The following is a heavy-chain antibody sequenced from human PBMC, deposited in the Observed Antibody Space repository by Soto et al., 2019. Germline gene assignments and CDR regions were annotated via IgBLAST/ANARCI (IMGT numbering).Heavy chain of an antibody. D-gene: IGHD2-15*01. CDR1: GFTFSSYA. CDR2: ISYDGSNK. CDR3: ARDGKGYYYYYGMDV. V-gene: IGHV3-30-3*01. Sequence: AGGSLRLSCAASGFTFSSYAMHWVRQAPGKGLEWVAVISYDGSNKYYADSVKGRFTISRDNSKNTLYLQMNSLRVEDTAVYYCARDGKGYYYYYGMDVWGQGTTVTVSS. J-gene: IGHJ6*02.